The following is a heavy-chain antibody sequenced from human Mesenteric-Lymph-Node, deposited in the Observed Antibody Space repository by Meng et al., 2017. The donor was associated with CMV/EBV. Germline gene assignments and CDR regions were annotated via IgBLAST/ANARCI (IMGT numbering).Heavy chain of an antibody. J-gene: IGHJ6*02. Sequence: GESLKISCAGSGFTFSNYWMHWVRQAPGKGLVWVSRINSDGSSISYADSTKGRYTISRDNAKNTVYLQMNSLRAEDTAVYYCARERRDYDFWSGYPLYYYYYGMDVWGQGTTVTVSS. CDR1: GFTFSNYW. CDR3: ARERRDYDFWSGYPLYYYYYGMDV. V-gene: IGHV3-74*01. CDR2: INSDGSSI. D-gene: IGHD3-3*01.